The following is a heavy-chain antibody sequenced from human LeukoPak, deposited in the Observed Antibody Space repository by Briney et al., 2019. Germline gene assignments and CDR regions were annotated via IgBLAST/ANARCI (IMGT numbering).Heavy chain of an antibody. CDR1: GFTFSNKA. Sequence: GSLRLSCAATGFTFSNKAMHWVRQAPGKGLEWVAFIQYDGSNKYDADSVKGRFTISRDNSKNMLFLQMNSLRAEDTAVYYCAKEDGSFDVWGQGTMVTVSS. CDR3: AKEDGSFDV. D-gene: IGHD3-10*01. J-gene: IGHJ3*01. CDR2: IQYDGSNK. V-gene: IGHV3-30*02.